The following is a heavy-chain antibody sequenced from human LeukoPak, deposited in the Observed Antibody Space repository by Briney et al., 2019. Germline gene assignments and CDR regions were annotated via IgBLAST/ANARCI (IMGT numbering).Heavy chain of an antibody. V-gene: IGHV1-69*13. CDR2: IIPIFGTA. J-gene: IGHJ4*02. CDR1: GGTFSSYA. Sequence: SVKVSCKASGGTFSSYAISWVRQAPGQGLEWMGGIIPIFGTANYAQKFQGRVTITADESTSTAYMELSRLRSDDTAVYYCARDPATGDGYTEFDYWGQGTLVTVSS. D-gene: IGHD5-24*01. CDR3: ARDPATGDGYTEFDY.